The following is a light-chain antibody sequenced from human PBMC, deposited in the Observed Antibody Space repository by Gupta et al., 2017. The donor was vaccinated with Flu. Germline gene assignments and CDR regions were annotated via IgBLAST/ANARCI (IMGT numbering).Light chain of an antibody. V-gene: IGLV2-14*01. CDR1: TSDVGGYNS. Sequence: QSALTQPASVSGSPGQSITISCTGTTSDVGGYNSVSWYHQRPGTAPKLMIYDVTTRPSGISNRFSGSKSGNTASLNISGLQAEDEADYYCSSYTSGSTLAVAFGGGTKLTVL. CDR3: SSYTSGSTLAVA. J-gene: IGLJ2*01. CDR2: DVT.